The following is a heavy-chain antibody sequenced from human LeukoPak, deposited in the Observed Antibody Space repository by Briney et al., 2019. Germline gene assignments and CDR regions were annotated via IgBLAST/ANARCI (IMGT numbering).Heavy chain of an antibody. Sequence: PSETLSLTCTVSGGSISSGDYYWSWIRQPPGKGLEWIGYIYYSGSTYYNPSLKSRVTISVDTSKNQFSLKLSSVTAADTAVYYCARGPTGSGPPDYWGQGTLVTVSS. CDR3: ARGPTGSGPPDY. CDR1: GGSISSGDYY. J-gene: IGHJ4*02. CDR2: IYYSGST. V-gene: IGHV4-30-4*01. D-gene: IGHD3-10*01.